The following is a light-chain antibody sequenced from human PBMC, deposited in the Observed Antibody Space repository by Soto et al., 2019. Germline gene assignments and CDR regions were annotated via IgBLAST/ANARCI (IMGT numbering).Light chain of an antibody. CDR1: QSISSW. V-gene: IGKV1-5*03. CDR2: KAS. Sequence: DIQMTPLPSALSASVGDRFTSTCRASQSISSWLAWYQQKPGKAPKLLIYKASSLESGVPSRFSGSGSGTEFTLTISSLQPDDFATYYCQQYNSYSFGRGTKV. J-gene: IGKJ4*01. CDR3: QQYNSYS.